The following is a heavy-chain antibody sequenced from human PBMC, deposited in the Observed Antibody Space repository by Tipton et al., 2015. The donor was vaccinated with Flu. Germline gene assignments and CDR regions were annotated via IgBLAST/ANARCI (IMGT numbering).Heavy chain of an antibody. CDR2: IYTSGST. CDR1: GGSISSGSYY. D-gene: IGHD1-26*01. J-gene: IGHJ4*02. CDR3: ASSIVGATTPPLAFDY. Sequence: TLFLTCTVSGGSISSGSYYWSWIRQPAGKGLEWIGRIYTSGSTNYNPSLKSRVTISVDTSKNQFSLKLSSVAAADTAVYYCASSIVGATTPPLAFDYWGQGTLVTVSS. V-gene: IGHV4-61*02.